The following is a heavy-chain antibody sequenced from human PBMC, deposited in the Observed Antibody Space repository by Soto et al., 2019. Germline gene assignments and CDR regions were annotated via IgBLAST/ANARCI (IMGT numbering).Heavy chain of an antibody. CDR1: GFSLSNTRMG. CDR3: ARGPFEAYSSGLRYYNSGLDG. Sequence: QVTLKESGPVLVQPTETLTLTCTVSGFSLSNTRMGVSWIRQPPGKALEWLAHIFSSDAKSYTSSLKSRLTISRDTSKSQVVLTMTKMDPVDTATYHFARGPFEAYSSGLRYYNSGLDGWGQGTTVTVSS. CDR2: IFSSDAK. V-gene: IGHV2-26*01. D-gene: IGHD5-18*01. J-gene: IGHJ6*02.